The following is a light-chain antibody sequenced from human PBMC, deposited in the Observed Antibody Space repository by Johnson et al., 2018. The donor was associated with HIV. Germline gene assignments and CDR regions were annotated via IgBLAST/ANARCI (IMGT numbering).Light chain of an antibody. CDR1: NYNIGNNY. J-gene: IGLJ1*01. Sequence: QSVLTQPPSVSAAPGQKVTISCSGSNYNIGNNYVSWYHQVPGTAPKLLIYENNKRPSGIPDRFSGSKSGTSATLGITGLQTGDEADYYCGTWNGSLSANYVFGSVTKVTVL. CDR3: GTWNGSLSANYV. V-gene: IGLV1-51*02. CDR2: ENN.